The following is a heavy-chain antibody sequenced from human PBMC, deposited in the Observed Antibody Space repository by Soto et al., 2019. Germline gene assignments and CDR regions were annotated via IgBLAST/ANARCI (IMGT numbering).Heavy chain of an antibody. CDR2: ISSSSSYI. V-gene: IGHV3-21*01. D-gene: IGHD3-16*01. Sequence: EVQLVESGGGLVKPGGSLRLSCAASGFTFSSYSMNWVRQAPGKGLEWVSSISSSSSYIYYADSVKGRFTICRDNAKNSLYLQMTSLRAEDTAVYYCASTHRGGSHGGSYYWGQGTLVTVSS. CDR3: ASTHRGGSHGGSYY. J-gene: IGHJ4*02. CDR1: GFTFSSYS.